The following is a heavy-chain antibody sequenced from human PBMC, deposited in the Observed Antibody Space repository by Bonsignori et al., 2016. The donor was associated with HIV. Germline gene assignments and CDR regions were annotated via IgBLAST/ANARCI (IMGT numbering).Heavy chain of an antibody. D-gene: IGHD3-3*01. V-gene: IGHV3-48*03. Sequence: GESLKISCAASGFTFSSYEMNWVRQAPGKGLEWVSYISSSGSTIYYADSVKGRFTISRDNAKNSLYLQMNSLRAEDTAVYYCARYDFWSGYLGYYFDYWGQGTLVTVSS. J-gene: IGHJ4*02. CDR1: GFTFSSYE. CDR3: ARYDFWSGYLGYYFDY. CDR2: ISSSGSTI.